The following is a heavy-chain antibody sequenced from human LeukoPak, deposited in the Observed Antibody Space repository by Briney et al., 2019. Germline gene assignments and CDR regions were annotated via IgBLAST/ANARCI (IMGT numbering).Heavy chain of an antibody. CDR1: GFTFSSYS. CDR3: ARQNRDFDY. V-gene: IGHV3-74*01. D-gene: IGHD1-14*01. Sequence: PGGSLRLSCAASGFTFSSYSMHWVRQAPGKGLVWVSRISSDGSNTNYADSVKGRFTISRDNAKNTLYLQMNSLRAEDTAPYYCARQNRDFDYWGQGTLVTVSS. J-gene: IGHJ4*02. CDR2: ISSDGSNT.